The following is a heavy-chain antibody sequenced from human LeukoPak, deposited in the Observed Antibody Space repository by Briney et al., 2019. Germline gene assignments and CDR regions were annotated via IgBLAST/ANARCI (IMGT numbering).Heavy chain of an antibody. CDR2: ISSSSSYI. D-gene: IGHD3-3*01. V-gene: IGHV3-21*01. J-gene: IGHJ4*02. CDR1: GFTFGDYA. Sequence: GGSLRLSCTASGFTFGDYAMTWVRQAPGKGLEWVSSISSSSSYIYYADSVKGRFTISRDNAKNSLYLQMNSLRAEDTAVYYCARVLQGEWFFDYWGQGTLVTVSS. CDR3: ARVLQGEWFFDY.